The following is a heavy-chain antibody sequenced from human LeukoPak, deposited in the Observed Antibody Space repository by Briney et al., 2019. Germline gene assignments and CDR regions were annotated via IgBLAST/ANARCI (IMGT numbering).Heavy chain of an antibody. Sequence: ASVEVSCKASGYTFTSYDINWVRQATGQGLEWLGWMNPNSGNTGYAQKFQGRVTMTRNTSISTAYMELSSLRSEDTAVYYCARVGIPAGYYYYYMDVWGKGTTVTVSS. V-gene: IGHV1-8*01. D-gene: IGHD1-14*01. CDR3: ARVGIPAGYYYYYMDV. CDR2: MNPNSGNT. J-gene: IGHJ6*03. CDR1: GYTFTSYD.